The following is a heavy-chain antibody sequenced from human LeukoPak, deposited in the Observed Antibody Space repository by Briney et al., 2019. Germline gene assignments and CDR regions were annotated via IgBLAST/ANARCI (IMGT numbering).Heavy chain of an antibody. J-gene: IGHJ5*02. CDR2: IKRDGSQK. CDR1: GFSLSSNW. D-gene: IGHD1-1*01. Sequence: GGSLRLSCAAPGFSLSSNWMGWVRQAPGKGLEWVAHIKRDGSQKYYLDSVKGRFTISRDNAKNSLYLQMNSLRVEDTAVYYCARLGLEVGGPNWFDPWGQGTLVTVSS. CDR3: ARLGLEVGGPNWFDP. V-gene: IGHV3-7*01.